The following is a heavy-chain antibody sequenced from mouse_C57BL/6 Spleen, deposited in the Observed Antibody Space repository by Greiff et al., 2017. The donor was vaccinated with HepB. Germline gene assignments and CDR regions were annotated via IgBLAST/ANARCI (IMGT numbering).Heavy chain of an antibody. CDR3: EDGPDSAYDFGC. D-gene: IGHD2-14*01. V-gene: IGHV1-50*01. CDR2: IDPADGYT. J-gene: IGHJ2*01. CDR1: GYTFTSYW. Sequence: QVHVKQSGAELVKPGASVKLSCKASGYTFTSYWMQWVKQRPGQGLEWIGEIDPADGYTNYNQKFKGKATLTVDKSSSTAYMQLSSLTSDDSAVYYGEDGPDSAYDFGCWGQGTTVTVSS.